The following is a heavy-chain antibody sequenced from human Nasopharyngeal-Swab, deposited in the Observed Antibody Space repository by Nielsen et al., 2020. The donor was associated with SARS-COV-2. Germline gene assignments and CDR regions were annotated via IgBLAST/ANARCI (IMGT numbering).Heavy chain of an antibody. V-gene: IGHV5-51*01. J-gene: IGHJ5*02. CDR2: IYPGDSDT. CDR3: ALTGGYDSSGYLHWFDP. D-gene: IGHD3-22*01. Sequence: VRQMPGKGLEWMGIIYPGDSDTRYSPSFQGQVTISADKSISTAYLQWSSLKASDTAMYYCALTGGYDSSGYLHWFDPWGQGTLVTVSS.